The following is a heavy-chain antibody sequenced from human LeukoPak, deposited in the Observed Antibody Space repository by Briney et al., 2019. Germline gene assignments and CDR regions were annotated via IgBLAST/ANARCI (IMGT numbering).Heavy chain of an antibody. V-gene: IGHV1-18*04. CDR2: ISAYNGNT. J-gene: IGHJ4*02. Sequence: ASVKVSCKASGYTFTGYYMHWVRQAPGQGLEWMGWISAYNGNTNYAQKLQGRVTMTTDTSTSTAYMELRSLRSDDTAVYYCARADGYYGSEIDYWGQGTLVTVSS. D-gene: IGHD3-10*01. CDR3: ARADGYYGSEIDY. CDR1: GYTFTGYY.